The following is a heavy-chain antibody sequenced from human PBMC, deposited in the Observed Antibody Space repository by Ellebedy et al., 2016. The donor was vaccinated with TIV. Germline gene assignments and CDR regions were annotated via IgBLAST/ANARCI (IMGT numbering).Heavy chain of an antibody. D-gene: IGHD4-17*01. J-gene: IGHJ5*02. V-gene: IGHV3-7*01. CDR1: GFSFRSYW. Sequence: PGGSLRLSCAASGFSFRSYWMSWVRQAPGKGLEWVANIYQDGSDQYYVDSAKGRFTISRDNANKLLFLQMNSLRVEDTAVYYCARRGSYGDYAVQVNSWFDRWGQGTLVTVSS. CDR3: ARRGSYGDYAVQVNSWFDR. CDR2: IYQDGSDQ.